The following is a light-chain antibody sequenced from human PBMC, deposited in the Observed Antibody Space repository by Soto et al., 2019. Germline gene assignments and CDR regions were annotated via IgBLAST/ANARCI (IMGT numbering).Light chain of an antibody. CDR2: GSS. Sequence: EIVMTQSPATLSVSPGERATLSCRASQSVSSNVAWYQQKPGQAPRRLIYGSSTRATGIPARFSGSGSGTEVHLTVSSRQSEDFAVYYCQQYNNWGTFGQGTKVEIK. J-gene: IGKJ1*01. CDR1: QSVSSN. CDR3: QQYNNWGT. V-gene: IGKV3-15*01.